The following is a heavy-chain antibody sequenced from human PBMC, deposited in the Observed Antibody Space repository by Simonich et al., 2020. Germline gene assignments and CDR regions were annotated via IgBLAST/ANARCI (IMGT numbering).Heavy chain of an antibody. CDR2: IINSGST. V-gene: IGHV4-34*01. J-gene: IGHJ1*01. CDR1: GGSFSGYY. D-gene: IGHD6-13*01. CDR3: ARGLRVAAAGTAFQH. Sequence: QVQLQQWGAGLLKPSETLSLTCAVYGGSFSGYYWSWIRPPPGKGQEWIGEIINSGSTTYNPSLNSRVTISGDTSKNQFSLKLSSVTAADTAVYYCARGLRVAAAGTAFQHWGQGTLVTVSS.